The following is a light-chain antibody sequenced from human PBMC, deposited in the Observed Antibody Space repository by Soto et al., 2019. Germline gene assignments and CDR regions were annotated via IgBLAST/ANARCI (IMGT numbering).Light chain of an antibody. V-gene: IGKV1-39*01. Sequence: DIQMTQSPSTLSASVGDRVTITCRASQTISSWLAWYQQKPGKAPELLIYDASTLESGVPSRFSGSGSGTDFTLTISSLQPEDFATYYCQQSYNTPLTFGPGTKVDIK. CDR1: QTISSW. J-gene: IGKJ3*01. CDR3: QQSYNTPLT. CDR2: DAS.